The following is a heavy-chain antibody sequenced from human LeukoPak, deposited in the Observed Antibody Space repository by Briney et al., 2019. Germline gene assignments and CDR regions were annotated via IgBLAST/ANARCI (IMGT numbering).Heavy chain of an antibody. CDR3: AKDSSGWYAYYYYYMDV. CDR2: IRYDGSNK. J-gene: IGHJ6*03. D-gene: IGHD6-19*01. V-gene: IGHV3-30*02. Sequence: GGSLRLSCAASGFTFSSYGMHWVRQAPGKGLEWVAFIRYDGSNKYYADSVKGRFTISRDNSKNTLYLQMNSLRAEDTAVYYCAKDSSGWYAYYYYYMDVWGKGTTVTISS. CDR1: GFTFSSYG.